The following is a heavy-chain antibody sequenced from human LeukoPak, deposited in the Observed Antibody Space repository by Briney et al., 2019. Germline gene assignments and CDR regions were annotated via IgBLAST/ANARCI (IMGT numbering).Heavy chain of an antibody. D-gene: IGHD3-3*01. CDR2: IYYSGST. Sequence: SETLSLTCTVSGGSISSYYWSWIRQPPGKGLEWIGYIYYSGSTNYNPSLKSRVTMSVDTSKNQFSLKLSSVTAADTAVYYCARGRAYYDFWSGTAYFDYWGRGTLVTVSS. CDR3: ARGRAYYDFWSGTAYFDY. CDR1: GGSISSYY. J-gene: IGHJ4*02. V-gene: IGHV4-59*12.